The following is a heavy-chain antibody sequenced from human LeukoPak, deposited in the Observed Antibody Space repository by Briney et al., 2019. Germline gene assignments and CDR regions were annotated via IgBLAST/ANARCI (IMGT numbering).Heavy chain of an antibody. V-gene: IGHV4-4*09. J-gene: IGHJ4*02. D-gene: IGHD1-20*01. CDR1: GGSIGSYY. Sequence: SETLSLTCTVSGGSIGSYYWSWIRQPPGKGLEWIGYVYTSGSTNYNPAFKSRVTISADNSKNQYSLRLTSVTAADKALYYCARSNWYEYFDNWGQGPLVTVSS. CDR2: VYTSGST. CDR3: ARSNWYEYFDN.